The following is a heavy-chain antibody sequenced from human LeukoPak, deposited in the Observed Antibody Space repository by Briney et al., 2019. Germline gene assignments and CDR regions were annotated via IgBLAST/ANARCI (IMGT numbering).Heavy chain of an antibody. CDR3: ARDCAGTTWGYYDILTARENWFDP. V-gene: IGHV4-34*01. J-gene: IGHJ5*02. CDR2: INHSGST. Sequence: SETLSLTCAVYGGSFSGYYWSWIRQPPGKGLEWIGEINHSGSTNYNPSLKSRVTISVDTSKNQFSLKLSSVTAADTAVYYCARDCAGTTWGYYDILTARENWFDPWGQGTLVTVSS. CDR1: GGSFSGYY. D-gene: IGHD3-9*01.